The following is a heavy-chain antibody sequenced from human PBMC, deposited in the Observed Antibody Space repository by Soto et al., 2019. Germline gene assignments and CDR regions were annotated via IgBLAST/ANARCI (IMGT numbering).Heavy chain of an antibody. J-gene: IGHJ6*02. CDR1: GYSFTSYW. D-gene: IGHD4-17*01. V-gene: IGHV5-10-1*01. CDR2: IDPSDSYT. CDR3: ARSPTVVTQYYYYGMDV. Sequence: GESLKISCKGSGYSFTSYWISWVRQMPGKGLEWMGRIDPSDSYTNYSPSFQGHVTISADKSISTAYLQWSSLKASDTAMYYCARSPTVVTQYYYYGMDVWGQGTMVTVSS.